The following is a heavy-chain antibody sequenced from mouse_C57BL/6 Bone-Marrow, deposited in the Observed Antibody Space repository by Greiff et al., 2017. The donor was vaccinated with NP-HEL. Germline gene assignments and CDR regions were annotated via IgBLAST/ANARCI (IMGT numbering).Heavy chain of an antibody. CDR2: INPYNGGT. V-gene: IGHV1-19*01. CDR1: GYTFTDYY. Sequence: VQLQQSGPVLVKPGASVKMSCKASGYTFTDYYMNWVKQSHGKSLEWIGVINPYNGGTSYNQKFKGKATLTVDKSSRTAYMELNSLTSEDSAVYYCAREVIGTEVARDYYARDYWGQGTAVTVSA. CDR3: AREVIGTEVARDYYARDY. D-gene: IGHD1-1*01. J-gene: IGHJ4*01.